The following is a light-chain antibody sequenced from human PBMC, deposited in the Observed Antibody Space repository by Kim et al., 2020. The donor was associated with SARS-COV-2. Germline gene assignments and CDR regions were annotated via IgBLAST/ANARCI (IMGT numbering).Light chain of an antibody. CDR2: DAS. J-gene: IGKJ5*01. V-gene: IGKV3-11*01. CDR3: QQRSNWPRSIT. Sequence: PGERATLSCRASQSVSRYLAWYQQKPGQAPRLLIYDASNRATGIPARFSGSGSGTDFTLTISSLEPEDFAVYYCQQRSNWPRSITFGQGTRLEI. CDR1: QSVSRY.